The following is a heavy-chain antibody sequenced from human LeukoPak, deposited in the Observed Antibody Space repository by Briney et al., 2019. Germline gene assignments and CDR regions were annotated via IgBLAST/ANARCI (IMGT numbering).Heavy chain of an antibody. V-gene: IGHV4-38-2*02. Sequence: SETLSLTCTVSGSSISSGYYWGWIRQPPGKGLEWIGEINHSGSTNYNPSLKSRVTISVDTSKNQFSLKLSSVTAADTAVYYCARGELTSGCNDYWGQGTLVTVSS. CDR3: ARGELTSGCNDY. D-gene: IGHD6-19*01. CDR1: GSSISSGYY. J-gene: IGHJ4*02. CDR2: INHSGST.